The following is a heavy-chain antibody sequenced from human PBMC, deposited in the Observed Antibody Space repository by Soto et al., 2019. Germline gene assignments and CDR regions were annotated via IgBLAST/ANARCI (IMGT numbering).Heavy chain of an antibody. CDR1: GGSISNYC. V-gene: IGHV4-59*12. J-gene: IGHJ5*02. Sequence: SETLSLTCTVSGGSISNYCWNWIRQPPGKGLEWIGYFHYSGSTNNNPSLKSRVTISVDTSKNQFSLKLSSVTAADTAVYYCARPKDCSSTICSLVWDLWGQGTLVTVSS. D-gene: IGHD2-2*01. CDR2: FHYSGST. CDR3: ARPKDCSSTICSLVWDL.